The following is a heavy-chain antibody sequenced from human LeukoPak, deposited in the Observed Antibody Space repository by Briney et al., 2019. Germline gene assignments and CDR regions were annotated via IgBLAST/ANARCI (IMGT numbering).Heavy chain of an antibody. J-gene: IGHJ5*02. Sequence: ASVTVSCKASGGTFSSYAISWVRQAPGQGLEWMGGIIPIFGTANYAQKLQGRVTMTTDTSTSTAYMELRSLRSDDTAVYYCARGLLRYYDFWSGYYTGWFDPWGQGTLVTVSS. D-gene: IGHD3-3*01. CDR2: IIPIFGTA. CDR3: ARGLLRYYDFWSGYYTGWFDP. CDR1: GGTFSSYA. V-gene: IGHV1-69*05.